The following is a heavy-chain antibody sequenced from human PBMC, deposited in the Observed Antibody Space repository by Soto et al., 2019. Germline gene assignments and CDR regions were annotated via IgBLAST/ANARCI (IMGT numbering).Heavy chain of an antibody. CDR1: GFTFSNYG. Sequence: GGSLRLSCAGSGFTFSNYGLHWVRQAPGKGLDWVSFISFDGSHKYYADSVKGRFTISRDNSNNMLYLQMDSLTTEDTAVYYCAKDGAPRYCSRSSCHPAGAYWGQGTRVTVAS. D-gene: IGHD2-15*01. CDR3: AKDGAPRYCSRSSCHPAGAY. V-gene: IGHV3-30*18. CDR2: ISFDGSHK. J-gene: IGHJ4*02.